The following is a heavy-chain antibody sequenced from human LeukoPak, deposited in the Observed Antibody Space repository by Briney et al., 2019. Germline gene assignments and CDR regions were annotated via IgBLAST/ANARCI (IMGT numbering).Heavy chain of an antibody. CDR3: ARGRYVLLWFGEFPSFDY. CDR2: ISAYNGNT. CDR1: GYTFTSYG. Sequence: ASVKVSCKASGYTFTSYGISWVRQAPGQGLEWMGWISAYNGNTNYAQKLQGRVTMTTDTSTSTAYMELRSLRSDDTAVYYCARGRYVLLWFGEFPSFDYWGQGTLVGVSS. D-gene: IGHD3-10*01. V-gene: IGHV1-18*01. J-gene: IGHJ4*02.